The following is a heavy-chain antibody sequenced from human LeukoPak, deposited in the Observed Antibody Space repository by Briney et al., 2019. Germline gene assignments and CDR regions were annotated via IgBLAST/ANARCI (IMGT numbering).Heavy chain of an antibody. V-gene: IGHV3-21*01. CDR3: ARDTRVDY. CDR1: GFTFSTYS. CDR2: ISSGSTYM. J-gene: IGHJ4*02. Sequence: PGGSLRLSCAASGFTFSTYSMNWVRQAPGRGLEWVSSISSGSTYMYYADSVKGRFTISRDNAKNSLYLQLNSLRAEDTSVYYCARDTRVDYWGQGTLVTVSS.